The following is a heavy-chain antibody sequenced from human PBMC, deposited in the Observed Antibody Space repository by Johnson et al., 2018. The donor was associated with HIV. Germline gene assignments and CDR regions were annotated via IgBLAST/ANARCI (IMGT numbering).Heavy chain of an antibody. J-gene: IGHJ3*02. V-gene: IGHV3-33*06. Sequence: QVQLVESGGGVVQPGRSLRLSCAASGFTFSSYGMHWVRQAPGKGLEWVAVIWYDGSNKYYEDSVKGRFTISRDNSKNTLYLQMNSLRIEDTAVYYCAKVRSSSWYDAFDIWGQGTMVTVSS. CDR1: GFTFSSYG. D-gene: IGHD6-13*01. CDR2: IWYDGSNK. CDR3: AKVRSSSWYDAFDI.